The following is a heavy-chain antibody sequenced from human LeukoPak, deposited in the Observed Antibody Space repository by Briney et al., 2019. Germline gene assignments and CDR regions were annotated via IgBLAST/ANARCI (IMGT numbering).Heavy chain of an antibody. Sequence: PGGSLRLSCAASGFTVSSNYMGWVRQAPGKGLEWVSVIYSGGSTYYADSVKGRFTISRDNSKNTLYLQMNSLRAEDTAVYYCARTNEMAALDYWGQGTLVTVSS. V-gene: IGHV3-53*01. CDR2: IYSGGST. D-gene: IGHD5-24*01. CDR1: GFTVSSNY. J-gene: IGHJ4*02. CDR3: ARTNEMAALDY.